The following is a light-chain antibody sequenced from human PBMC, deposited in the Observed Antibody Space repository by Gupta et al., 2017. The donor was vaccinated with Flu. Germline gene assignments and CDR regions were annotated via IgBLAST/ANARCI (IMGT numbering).Light chain of an antibody. CDR3: QRYNSDSMT. CDR2: RAS. V-gene: IGKV1-5*03. Sequence: IQMTQSPSTLCASVVDRVTVTCRASHSISVWLAWYQQKPGKARNLLIYRASTSEDGVPPRFSGSGSGTEFTLTISILPPDDFANYYCQRYNSDSMTFGQGTKVEVK. CDR1: HSISVW. J-gene: IGKJ1*01.